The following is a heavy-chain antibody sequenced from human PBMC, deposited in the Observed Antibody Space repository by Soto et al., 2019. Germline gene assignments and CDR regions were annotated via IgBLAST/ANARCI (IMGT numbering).Heavy chain of an antibody. Sequence: QVQLVESGGGVVQPGRSLRLSCAASGFTFSSYGMHWVRQAPGKGLKWVAVIWYDGSNKYYADSVKGRFTISRDNSKNTLYLQMNSLRAEDTAVYYCASLLATEGQVFDYWGQGTLVTVSS. CDR1: GFTFSSYG. D-gene: IGHD1-26*01. CDR3: ASLLATEGQVFDY. CDR2: IWYDGSNK. V-gene: IGHV3-33*01. J-gene: IGHJ4*02.